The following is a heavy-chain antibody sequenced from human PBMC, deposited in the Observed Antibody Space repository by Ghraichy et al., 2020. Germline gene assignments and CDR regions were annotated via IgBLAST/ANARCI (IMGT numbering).Heavy chain of an antibody. V-gene: IGHV1-18*01. CDR2: ISAYNGNT. CDR3: ARDWGHYGSGSYYLN. J-gene: IGHJ4*02. CDR1: GYTFTSYG. Sequence: ASVKVSCKASGYTFTSYGISWVRQAPGQGLEWMGWISAYNGNTNYAQKLQGRVTMTTDTSTSTAYMELRSLRSDDTAVYYCARDWGHYGSGSYYLNWGQGTLVTVSS. D-gene: IGHD3-10*01.